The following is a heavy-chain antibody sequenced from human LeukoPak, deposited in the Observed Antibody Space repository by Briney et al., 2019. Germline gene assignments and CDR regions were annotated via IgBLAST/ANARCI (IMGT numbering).Heavy chain of an antibody. J-gene: IGHJ4*02. CDR1: GGSFSGYY. CDR3: ARGGIFGVVKKIKNYFDY. Sequence: PSETLSLTCAVYGGSFSGYYWSWIRQPPGKGLEWIGEINHSGSTNYNPSLKSRVTISVDTSKNQFSLKLSSVTAADTAVYYCARGGIFGVVKKIKNYFDYWGQGTLVTVSS. D-gene: IGHD3-3*01. CDR2: INHSGST. V-gene: IGHV4-34*01.